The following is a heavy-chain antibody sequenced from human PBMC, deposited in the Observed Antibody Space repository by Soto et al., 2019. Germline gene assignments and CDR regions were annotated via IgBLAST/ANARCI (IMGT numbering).Heavy chain of an antibody. Sequence: EVQLAESGGGMVQPGGSLRLSCVASGFTFSSYDMHWVRQAPGKGLEYVSSISSNGVTTYYGNSVKGRFTIYRDNSKNTLYLQMGSLRAEDIAFYYCVRLVSGNYDYWGQGTLVTVSS. CDR3: VRLVSGNYDY. V-gene: IGHV3-64*01. CDR1: GFTFSSYD. D-gene: IGHD1-7*01. CDR2: ISSNGVTT. J-gene: IGHJ4*02.